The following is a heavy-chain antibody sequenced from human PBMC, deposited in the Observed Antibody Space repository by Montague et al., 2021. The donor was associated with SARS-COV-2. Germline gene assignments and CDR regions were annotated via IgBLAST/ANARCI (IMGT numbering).Heavy chain of an antibody. CDR1: GDSVSSNSAA. D-gene: IGHD3-10*01. CDR3: ARGLWFGELLSLYYYYGMDV. Sequence: CAISGDSVSSNSAARNWVRQSPSRDLQWLVRTYYRSKWYNDYAVSVKSRITINPDTSRNQFSLQLNSVTPEDTAVYYCARGLWFGELLSLYYYYGMDVWGQGTTVTVSS. V-gene: IGHV6-1*01. CDR2: TYYRSKWYN. J-gene: IGHJ6*02.